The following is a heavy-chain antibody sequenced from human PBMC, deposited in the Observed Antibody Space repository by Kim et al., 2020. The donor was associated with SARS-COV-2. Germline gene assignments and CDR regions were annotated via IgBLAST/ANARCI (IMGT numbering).Heavy chain of an antibody. J-gene: IGHJ3*01. CDR1: GFTFSDSP. V-gene: IGHV3-73*01. CDR3: TSISVTTLAFWDALDV. D-gene: IGHD1-1*01. Sequence: GGSLRLSCAASGFTFSDSPIHWVRQASGKGLEWVGRIRSKVYSYATSYAASGKGRFTISRDDSESMAYLHMNSLKTEDTAVYYCTSISVTTLAFWDALDV. CDR2: IRSKVYSYAT.